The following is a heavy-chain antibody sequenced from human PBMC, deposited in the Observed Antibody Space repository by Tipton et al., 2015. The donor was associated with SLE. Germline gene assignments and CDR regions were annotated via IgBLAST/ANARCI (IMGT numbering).Heavy chain of an antibody. CDR3: ARGYCSDGVCYGFGFFDY. Sequence: TLSLTCTVSGVSISSASYYWNWIRQPAGKGLEWIGRAYTTGSPYYNPSLESRVAISMDTSKNQFSLKMRSVTAADTAVYFCARGYCSDGVCYGFGFFDYWGQGNLVTVSS. CDR2: AYTTGSP. V-gene: IGHV4-61*02. CDR1: GVSISSASYY. D-gene: IGHD2-8*01. J-gene: IGHJ4*02.